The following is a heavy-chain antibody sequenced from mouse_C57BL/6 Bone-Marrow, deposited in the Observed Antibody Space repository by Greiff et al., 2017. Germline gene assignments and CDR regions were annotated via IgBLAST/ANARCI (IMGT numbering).Heavy chain of an antibody. CDR2: IDPNSGGT. Sequence: QVQLQQPGAELVKPGASVKLSCKASGYTFTSYWMHWVKQRPGRGLEWIGRIDPNSGGTKYNEKFKSKATLTVDKPSSTAYMQLSSLTSEDSAVYYCARESTTAQATGENYFDYWGQGTTLTVSS. CDR3: ARESTTAQATGENYFDY. CDR1: GYTFTSYW. J-gene: IGHJ2*01. D-gene: IGHD1-2*01. V-gene: IGHV1-72*01.